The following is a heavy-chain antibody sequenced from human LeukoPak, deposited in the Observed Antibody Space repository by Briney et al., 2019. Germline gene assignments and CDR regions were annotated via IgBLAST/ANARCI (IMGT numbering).Heavy chain of an antibody. Sequence: SETLSLTCTVSGGSISSYYWSWIRQPPGKGLEWIGYIYYSGSTNYNPSLKSRVTISVDTSKNQFSLKLSSVTAADTAVYYCARDRYYYGSGSYYFDYWGQGTLVTVSS. CDR2: IYYSGST. J-gene: IGHJ4*02. CDR3: ARDRYYYGSGSYYFDY. CDR1: GGSISSYY. V-gene: IGHV4-59*01. D-gene: IGHD3-10*01.